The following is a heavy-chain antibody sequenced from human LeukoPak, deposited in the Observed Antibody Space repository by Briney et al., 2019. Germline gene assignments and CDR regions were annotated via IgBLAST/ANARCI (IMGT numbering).Heavy chain of an antibody. CDR3: ARDVAGARSY. CDR2: IDTDGRTT. V-gene: IGHV3-74*01. D-gene: IGHD3-10*01. Sequence: GGSLRLSCAASGYTFSSYWMPWVRQAPGKGLVWVSRIDTDGRTTNYADSVRGRFTIYRDNVQNTLYLQMNSLTAEDTAVYYCARDVAGARSYWGQGALVSVSS. J-gene: IGHJ4*02. CDR1: GYTFSSYW.